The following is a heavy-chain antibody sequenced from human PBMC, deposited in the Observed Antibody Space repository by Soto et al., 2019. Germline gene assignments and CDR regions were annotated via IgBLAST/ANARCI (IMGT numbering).Heavy chain of an antibody. J-gene: IGHJ6*02. V-gene: IGHV1-18*01. D-gene: IGHD2-21*01. CDR1: GYSFTAYG. CDR3: ARDVPDTNLFFYYYGMDV. Sequence: QIYLVQSGAEVREPGASVKVSCKASGYSFTAYGISWVRQAPGQGREWMCWISTDNGNTNYAHNLQGRVSMTTDPSTSTAYMELWSLGSDDTAVYYCARDVPDTNLFFYYYGMDVWGQGTTVTVSS. CDR2: ISTDNGNT.